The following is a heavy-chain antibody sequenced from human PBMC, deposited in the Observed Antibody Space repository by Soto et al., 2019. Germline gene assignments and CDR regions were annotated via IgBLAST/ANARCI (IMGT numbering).Heavy chain of an antibody. CDR3: ARPGITGTHNWFDP. CDR2: IYYSGST. V-gene: IGHV4-39*01. D-gene: IGHD1-20*01. J-gene: IGHJ5*02. Sequence: SETLSLTCTVSGGSVSRSNCYWGWIRQPPGKGLEWIGSIYYSGSTYYNPSLKSRVTISVDTSKNQFSLKLSSVTAADTAVYYCARPGITGTHNWFDPWGQGTLVTVSS. CDR1: GGSVSRSNCY.